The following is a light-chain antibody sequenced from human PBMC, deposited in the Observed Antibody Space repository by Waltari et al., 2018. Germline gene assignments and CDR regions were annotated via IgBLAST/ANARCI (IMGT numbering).Light chain of an antibody. CDR2: ENN. J-gene: IGLJ3*02. V-gene: IGLV1-40*01. CDR1: SSNIGAGYY. Sequence: GAPGQRVTIPCTGSSSNIGAGYYVSWYQQFPGTAPKLLIYENNKRPSGVSDRFSGSKSGTSASLTITGLQSEDEADYYCSAWDSSLSTWVFGGGTRLTVL. CDR3: SAWDSSLSTWV.